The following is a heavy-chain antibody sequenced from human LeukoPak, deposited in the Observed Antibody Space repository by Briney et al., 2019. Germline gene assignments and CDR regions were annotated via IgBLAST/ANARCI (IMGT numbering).Heavy chain of an antibody. V-gene: IGHV3-21*01. CDR3: ARGGLNYYDSSGYYYDDY. J-gene: IGHJ4*02. CDR2: ISSSSSYI. CDR1: GFTFSSYW. Sequence: GGSLRLSCAASGFTFSSYWMNWVRQAPGKGLEWVSSISSSSSYIYYADSVKGRFTISRDNAKNSLYLQMNSLRAEDTAVYYCARGGLNYYDSSGYYYDDYWGQGTLVTVSS. D-gene: IGHD3-22*01.